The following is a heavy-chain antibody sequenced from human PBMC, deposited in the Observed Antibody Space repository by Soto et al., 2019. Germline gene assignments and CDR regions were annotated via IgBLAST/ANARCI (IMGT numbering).Heavy chain of an antibody. D-gene: IGHD6-6*01. J-gene: IGHJ4*02. CDR2: IYWNDEM. CDR3: AHRRFAKYSSLPADFDY. Sequence: GSGPTLVNPTQTLTLTCTFSGFSLNSSGVGVGWIRQPPGKALEWLALIYWNDEMHYSPSLKSRLTITEDASKHQVVLTVTNMDPVDTATYYRAHRRFAKYSSLPADFDYWGQGTLVTVSS. CDR1: GFSLNSSGVG. V-gene: IGHV2-5*01.